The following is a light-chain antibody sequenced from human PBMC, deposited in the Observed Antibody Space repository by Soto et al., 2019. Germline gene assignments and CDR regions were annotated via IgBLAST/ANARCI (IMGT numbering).Light chain of an antibody. CDR2: KNN. V-gene: IGLV1-47*01. Sequence: QSVLTQPPSASGTPGQRITISCSGGSSNIGSNYVYWYQHLPGTAPKLVMYKNNQRPSGVPDRFSGSKSGTSASLAIDGLRSEDEADYYCASRDDSLSGVVFGGGTKLTVL. J-gene: IGLJ2*01. CDR1: SSNIGSNY. CDR3: ASRDDSLSGVV.